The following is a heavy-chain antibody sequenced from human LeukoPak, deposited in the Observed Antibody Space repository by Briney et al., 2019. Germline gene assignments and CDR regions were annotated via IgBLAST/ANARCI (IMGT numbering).Heavy chain of an antibody. D-gene: IGHD4-17*01. V-gene: IGHV3-53*01. CDR2: IFGGGST. J-gene: IGHJ4*02. CDR3: ARDPGDYYYFDY. Sequence: GGSLRLSCAASGFTVSSNYMSWVRQAPGKGLEWVSVIFGGGSTYYADSVKGRFTISRDNSKNTLYLQMNSLRAEDTAVYYCARDPGDYYYFDYWGQGTLVTVSS. CDR1: GFTVSSNY.